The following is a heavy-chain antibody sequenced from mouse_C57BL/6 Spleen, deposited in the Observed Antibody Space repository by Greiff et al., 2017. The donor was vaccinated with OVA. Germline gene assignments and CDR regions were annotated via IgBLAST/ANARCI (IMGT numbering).Heavy chain of an antibody. CDR1: GFTFSDYG. CDR3: ARDTVVAYYYAMDY. J-gene: IGHJ4*01. CDR2: ISSGSSTI. Sequence: EVKLVESGGGLVKPGGSLKLSCAASGFTFSDYGMHWVRQAPEKGLEWVAYISSGSSTIYYADTVKGRFTISRDTAKNTLFLQMTSLRSEDTAMYYCARDTVVAYYYAMDYWGQGTSVTVSS. V-gene: IGHV5-17*01. D-gene: IGHD1-1*01.